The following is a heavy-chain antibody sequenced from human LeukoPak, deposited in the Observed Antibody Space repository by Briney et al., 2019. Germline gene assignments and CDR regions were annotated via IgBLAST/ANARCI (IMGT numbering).Heavy chain of an antibody. Sequence: PSETLSLTCTVSGGSISTYYWGWIRQAPGKGLEWIGSIYYSGNTYYNSSLKSRVTISLDTSNNQFSLKLTSVTAADTAIYYCATQILLCHYYWGQGTLVTVSS. CDR3: ATQILLCHYY. J-gene: IGHJ4*02. D-gene: IGHD3-10*01. V-gene: IGHV4-39*01. CDR1: GGSISTYY. CDR2: IYYSGNT.